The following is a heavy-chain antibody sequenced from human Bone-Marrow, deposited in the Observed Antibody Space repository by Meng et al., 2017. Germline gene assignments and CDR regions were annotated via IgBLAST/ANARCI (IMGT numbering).Heavy chain of an antibody. Sequence: EGQLEGAGGGLVKPGGSLRLSCAASGFTLSSYSMNWVRQAPGKGLEWVSSISSSSSYIYYADSVKGRFTISRDNAKNSLYLQMNSLRAEDTAVYYCARDRSSGWPIDYWGQGTLVTVSS. J-gene: IGHJ4*02. CDR2: ISSSSSYI. V-gene: IGHV3-21*01. CDR3: ARDRSSGWPIDY. CDR1: GFTLSSYS. D-gene: IGHD6-19*01.